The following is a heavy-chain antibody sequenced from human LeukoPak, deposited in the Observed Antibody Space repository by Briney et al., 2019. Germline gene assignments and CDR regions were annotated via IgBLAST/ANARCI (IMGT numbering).Heavy chain of an antibody. CDR1: GYTLTELS. CDR3: AREWFGESLCY. CDR2: INPNSGGT. V-gene: IGHV1-2*02. Sequence: ASVKVSCKVSGYTLTELSMHWVRQAPGKGLEWMGWINPNSGGTNYAQKFQGRVTMTRDTSISTAYMELSRLRSDDTAVYYCAREWFGESLCYWGQGTLVTVSS. J-gene: IGHJ4*02. D-gene: IGHD3-10*01.